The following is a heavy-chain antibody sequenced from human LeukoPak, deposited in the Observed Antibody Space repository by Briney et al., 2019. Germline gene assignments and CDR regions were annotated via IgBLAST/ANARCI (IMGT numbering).Heavy chain of an antibody. D-gene: IGHD3-10*01. Sequence: PGGSLRLSCAASGFTFSSYGMHWVRQAPGKGLEWVAVISYDGSNKYYADSVKGRFTISRDNSKNTLYLQMNSLRAEDTAVYYCAKDDVLLWFGESAFDIWGQGTMVTVSS. V-gene: IGHV3-30*18. CDR1: GFTFSSYG. J-gene: IGHJ3*02. CDR3: AKDDVLLWFGESAFDI. CDR2: ISYDGSNK.